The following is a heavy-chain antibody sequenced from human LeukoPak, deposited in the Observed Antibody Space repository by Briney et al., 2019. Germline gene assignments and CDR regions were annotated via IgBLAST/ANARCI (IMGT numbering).Heavy chain of an antibody. D-gene: IGHD1-26*01. Sequence: SETLSLTFTVSGGSISSSSYYWGWIRQPPGKGLEWIGSIYYSGSTYYNPSLKSRVTISVDTSKSQFSLKLSSVTAADTAVYYCARHEELLRNFDYWGQGTLVTVSS. V-gene: IGHV4-39*01. CDR2: IYYSGST. CDR1: GGSISSSSYY. J-gene: IGHJ4*02. CDR3: ARHEELLRNFDY.